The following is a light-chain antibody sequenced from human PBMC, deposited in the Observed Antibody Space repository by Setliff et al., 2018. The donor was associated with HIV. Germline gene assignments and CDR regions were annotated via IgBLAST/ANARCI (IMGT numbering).Light chain of an antibody. V-gene: IGLV2-8*01. J-gene: IGLJ1*01. CDR1: SSDVGGYNY. CDR3: SSYTSSSTYV. Sequence: QSALTQPPSASGSPGQSVTISCTGTSSDVGGYNYVSWYQQHPGKAPKLMIYEVSKRPSVVPDRFSGSKSGNTASLTISGLQTEDEADYYCSSYTSSSTYVFGTGTKVTVL. CDR2: EVS.